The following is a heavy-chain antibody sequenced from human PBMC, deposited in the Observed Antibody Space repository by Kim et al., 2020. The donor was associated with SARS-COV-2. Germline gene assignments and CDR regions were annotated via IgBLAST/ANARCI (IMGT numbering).Heavy chain of an antibody. CDR2: ISAYNGNT. V-gene: IGHV1-18*01. Sequence: ASVKVSCKASGYTFTSYGISWVRQAPGQGLEWMGWISAYNGNTNYAQKLQGRVTMTTDTSTSTAYMELRSLRSDDTAVYYCARGPRQWLAHYYFDYWGQGTLVTVSS. J-gene: IGHJ4*02. D-gene: IGHD6-19*01. CDR3: ARGPRQWLAHYYFDY. CDR1: GYTFTSYG.